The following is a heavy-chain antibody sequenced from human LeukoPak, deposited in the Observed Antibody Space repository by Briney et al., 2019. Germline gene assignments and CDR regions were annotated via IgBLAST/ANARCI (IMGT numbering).Heavy chain of an antibody. CDR2: ISSNGGST. CDR3: ARDRYGYDY. CDR1: GFTFSSYS. D-gene: IGHD5-24*01. J-gene: IGHJ4*02. V-gene: IGHV3-64*01. Sequence: GGSLRPSCAASGFTFSSYSMNWVRQAPGKGLEYVSAISSNGGSTYYANSVKGRFTISRDNSKNTLYLQMGSLRAEDMAVYYCARDRYGYDYWGQGTLVTVSS.